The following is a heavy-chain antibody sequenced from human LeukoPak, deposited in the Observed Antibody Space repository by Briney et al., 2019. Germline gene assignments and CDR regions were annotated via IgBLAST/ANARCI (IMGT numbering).Heavy chain of an antibody. D-gene: IGHD2-8*01. Sequence: GGSLRLSCAASGFTFSSYGMHWVRQAPGKGLEWVAFIRYDGSNKYYADSVKGRFTISRDNSKNTLYLQMNSLRAEDTAVYYCARGGVYYFDYWGQGTLVTVSS. CDR2: IRYDGSNK. V-gene: IGHV3-30*02. J-gene: IGHJ4*02. CDR1: GFTFSSYG. CDR3: ARGGVYYFDY.